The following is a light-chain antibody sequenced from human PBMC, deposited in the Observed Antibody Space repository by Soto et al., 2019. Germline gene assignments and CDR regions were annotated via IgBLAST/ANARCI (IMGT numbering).Light chain of an antibody. Sequence: HSVLTQPPSASGTPGQRVTISCSGSSSNIGSNTVNWYQQLPGTAPKLLIYSNNQRPSGVPDRFSGSKSGTSASLAISGLQSEDEADYDCAAWDDSLNGVVFGGGTKVTVL. V-gene: IGLV1-44*01. J-gene: IGLJ2*01. CDR1: SSNIGSNT. CDR2: SNN. CDR3: AAWDDSLNGVV.